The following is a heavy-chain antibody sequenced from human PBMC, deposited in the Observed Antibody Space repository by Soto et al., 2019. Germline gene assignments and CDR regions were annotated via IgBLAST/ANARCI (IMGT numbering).Heavy chain of an antibody. CDR2: ISGYNGNT. D-gene: IGHD6-25*01. CDR1: AYTFTSYG. J-gene: IGHJ4*02. CDR3: ERGLSGLDY. Sequence: QVQLVQSGAEVKEPGASVNVSCKASAYTFTSYGITWVRQAPGQGLEWMGWISGYNGNTNYAQKLQGRVTMTTDTSTTTAYMGLWSLRSDGTAVYYCERGLSGLDYWGQGTLVTVSS. V-gene: IGHV1-18*01.